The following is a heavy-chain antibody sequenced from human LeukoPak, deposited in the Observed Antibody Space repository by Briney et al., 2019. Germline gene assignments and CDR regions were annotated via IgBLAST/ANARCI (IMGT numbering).Heavy chain of an antibody. Sequence: SETLSLTCTVSGGSISSYYWSWIRQPSGKGLEWIGYIYYSGSTNYNPSLKSRVTISVDTSKNQFSLKLSSVTAADTAVYYCARVPLWFGELYFDYWGQGTLVTVSS. D-gene: IGHD3-10*01. CDR2: IYYSGST. V-gene: IGHV4-59*01. CDR1: GGSISSYY. CDR3: ARVPLWFGELYFDY. J-gene: IGHJ4*02.